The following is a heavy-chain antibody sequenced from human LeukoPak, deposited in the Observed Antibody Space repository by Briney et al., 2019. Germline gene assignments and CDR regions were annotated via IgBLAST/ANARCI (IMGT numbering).Heavy chain of an antibody. CDR1: GFTSSSYS. Sequence: GGSLRLSCAASGFTSSSYSMNWVRQAPGKGLEWVSSISSSSSYIYYADSVKGRFTISRDNAKNSLYLQMNSLRAEDTAVYYCARDIAAASFGDWGQGTLVTVSS. D-gene: IGHD6-13*01. V-gene: IGHV3-21*01. CDR3: ARDIAAASFGD. J-gene: IGHJ4*02. CDR2: ISSSSSYI.